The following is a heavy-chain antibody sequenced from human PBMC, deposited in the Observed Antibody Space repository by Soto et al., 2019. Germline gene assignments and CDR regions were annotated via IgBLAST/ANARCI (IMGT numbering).Heavy chain of an antibody. CDR3: ARHGPRVWELLQGYFQH. J-gene: IGHJ1*01. CDR1: GGTFSSYA. D-gene: IGHD1-26*01. CDR2: IIPIFGTA. Sequence: QVQLVQSGAEVKKPGSSVKVSCKASGGTFSSYAISWVRQAPGQGLEWMGGIIPIFGTANYAQKFQGRVTITADESTSTAYMELSSVRSEDTAVYYCARHGPRVWELLQGYFQHWGQGTLVTVSS. V-gene: IGHV1-69*01.